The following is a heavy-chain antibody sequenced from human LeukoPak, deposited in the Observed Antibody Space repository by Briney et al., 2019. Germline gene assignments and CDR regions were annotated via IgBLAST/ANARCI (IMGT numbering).Heavy chain of an antibody. CDR1: GFTFSTFA. D-gene: IGHD6-19*01. CDR3: AKWHSGWYSVSTNYFDY. J-gene: IGHJ4*02. Sequence: HPGGSLRLSCAASGFTFSTFAMIWVRQPPGKGLEWVSSIFPSGGEIHYADSVRGRFTISRDNSKNTLYLQMNSLRAEDTAVYYCAKWHSGWYSVSTNYFDYWGQGTLVTVSS. V-gene: IGHV3-23*01. CDR2: IFPSGGEI.